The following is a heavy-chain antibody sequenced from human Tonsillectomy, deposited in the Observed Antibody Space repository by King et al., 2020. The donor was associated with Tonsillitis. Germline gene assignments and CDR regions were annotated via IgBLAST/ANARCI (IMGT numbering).Heavy chain of an antibody. V-gene: IGHV1-69*06. D-gene: IGHD2/OR15-2a*01. CDR2: IISVSGTT. J-gene: IGHJ5*02. Sequence: VQLVESGAEVKKPGSSVKVSCKASGGTFIRYAISWVRQSPGHGLEWLGVIISVSGTTRYAQKFQGRVTITADTSTSTSYMHLNCLRSEDTAVYYCVRNIGLSLYGTLDPWGQGTLVTVSS. CDR3: VRNIGLSLYGTLDP. CDR1: GGTFIRYA.